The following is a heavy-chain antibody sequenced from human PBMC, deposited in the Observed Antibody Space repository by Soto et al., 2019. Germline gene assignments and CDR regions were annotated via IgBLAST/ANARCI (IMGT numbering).Heavy chain of an antibody. CDR2: ISADGDVT. CDR3: AKDSGHSGSLGYI. Sequence: EVQLLDSGGGLVQPGGSLRLSCAASGFTFSSSAMTWVRQAPGKGLEWVSRISADGDVTDYVGHVQGRVTIYRDNSKSTLYLQMHSPGVEETAVYYFAKDSGHSGSLGYIWGQGTLVTVSS. V-gene: IGHV3-23*01. CDR1: GFTFSSSA. J-gene: IGHJ4*02. D-gene: IGHD6-13*01.